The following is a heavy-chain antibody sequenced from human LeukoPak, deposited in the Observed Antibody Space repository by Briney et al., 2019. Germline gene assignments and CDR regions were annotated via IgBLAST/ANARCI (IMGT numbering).Heavy chain of an antibody. J-gene: IGHJ4*02. CDR2: IYYSGST. D-gene: IGHD2-15*01. V-gene: IGHV4-59*01. Sequence: PSETLSLTCTVSGGSISSYYWSWIRQPPGKGLEWIGYIYYSGSTNYNPSLKSRVTISVDTSKNQFSLKMSSMTAADTAVYYCATAKGSVVGLIDYWGQGTLVTVSS. CDR3: ATAKGSVVGLIDY. CDR1: GGSISSYY.